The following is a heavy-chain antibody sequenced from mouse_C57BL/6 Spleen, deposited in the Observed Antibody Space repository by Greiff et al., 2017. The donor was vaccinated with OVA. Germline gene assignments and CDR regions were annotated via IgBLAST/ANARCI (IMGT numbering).Heavy chain of an antibody. CDR1: GFTFSDYG. V-gene: IGHV5-17*01. J-gene: IGHJ3*01. Sequence: EVNVVESGGGLVKPGGSLKLSCAASGFTFSDYGMHWVRQAPEKGLEWVAYISSGSSTIYYADTVKGRFTISRDNAKNTLFLQMTSLRSEDTAMYYCARPDGYLFAYWGQGTLGTVSA. D-gene: IGHD2-3*01. CDR2: ISSGSSTI. CDR3: ARPDGYLFAY.